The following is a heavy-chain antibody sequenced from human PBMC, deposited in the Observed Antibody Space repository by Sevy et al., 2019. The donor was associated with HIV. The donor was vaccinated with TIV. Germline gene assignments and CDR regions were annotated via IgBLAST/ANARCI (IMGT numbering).Heavy chain of an antibody. CDR2: IYSGGST. J-gene: IGHJ6*02. V-gene: IGHV3-53*01. CDR3: ARARSGWSGHYYYGMDV. D-gene: IGHD6-19*01. Sequence: GGSLRLSCAASGFTVSSNYMSWVRQAPGKGLEWVSVIYSGGSTYYADSVKGRFTISRDNSKNTLYLQMNSLGAEDTAVYYCARARSGWSGHYYYGMDVWGQGTTVTVSS. CDR1: GFTVSSNY.